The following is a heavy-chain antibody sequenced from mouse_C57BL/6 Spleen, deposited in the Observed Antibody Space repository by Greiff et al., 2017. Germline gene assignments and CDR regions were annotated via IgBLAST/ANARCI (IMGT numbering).Heavy chain of an antibody. CDR3: ARPRDYGSSFWFAY. D-gene: IGHD1-1*01. J-gene: IGHJ3*01. Sequence: VQLQQSGPELVKPGASVKMSCKASGYTFTDYNMHWVKQSHGKSLEWIGYINPNNGGTSYNQKFKGKATLTVNKSSSTAYMELRSLTSEDSAVDYCARPRDYGSSFWFAYWGQGTLVTVSA. CDR1: GYTFTDYN. CDR2: INPNNGGT. V-gene: IGHV1-22*01.